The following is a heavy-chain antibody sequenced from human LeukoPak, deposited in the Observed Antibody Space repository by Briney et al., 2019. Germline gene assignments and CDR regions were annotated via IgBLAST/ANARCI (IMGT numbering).Heavy chain of an antibody. CDR1: GFTFSSQA. CDR3: AKVLFSSGWYSFPFDY. J-gene: IGHJ4*02. V-gene: IGHV3-23*01. D-gene: IGHD6-19*01. CDR2: IRGSGGST. Sequence: GGSLRLSCAASGFTFSSQAMSWVRQAPGKGLEWVSGIRGSGGSTYYADSVEGRFTISRDNSKNTLYLQMNSPRAEDTAVYYCAKVLFSSGWYSFPFDYWGQGTLVTVSS.